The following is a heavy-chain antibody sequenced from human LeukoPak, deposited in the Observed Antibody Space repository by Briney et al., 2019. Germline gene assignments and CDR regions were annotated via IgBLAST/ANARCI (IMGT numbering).Heavy chain of an antibody. V-gene: IGHV3-48*01. J-gene: IGHJ3*02. CDR3: ARAKRNGFDI. CDR1: GFTFSSYS. CDR2: ISSSSSTI. Sequence: PGESLRLSCAASGFTFSSYSMNWVRQAPGKGLEWVSYISSSSSTIYYADSVKGRFTISRDNAMNSVYLQMNSLRAEDTAVYYCARAKRNGFDIWGQGTMVTVSS.